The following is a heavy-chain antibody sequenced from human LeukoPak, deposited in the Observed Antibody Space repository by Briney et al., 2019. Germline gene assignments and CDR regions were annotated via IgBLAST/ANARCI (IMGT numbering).Heavy chain of an antibody. CDR3: AGTVGSAPDYYGSGGFAVLDY. CDR1: GFTFSSYW. J-gene: IGHJ4*02. CDR2: IDSDGRTT. V-gene: IGHV3-74*01. Sequence: PGGSLRLSCAASGFTFSSYWMHWVRQVPGKGLVWVSRIDSDGRTTTHADSVKGRFTISRDNAKTTLFLQMNSLRAEDTAVYYCAGTVGSAPDYYGSGGFAVLDYWGQGTLVTVSS. D-gene: IGHD3-10*01.